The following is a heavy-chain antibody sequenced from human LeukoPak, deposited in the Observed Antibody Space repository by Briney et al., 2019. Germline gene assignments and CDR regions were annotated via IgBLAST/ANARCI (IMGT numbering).Heavy chain of an antibody. CDR2: ISSSSTI. CDR1: GFTFSSYS. J-gene: IGHJ4*02. CDR3: ARGTVASIAARLLDY. Sequence: GGSLRLSCAASGFTFSSYSMNWVRQAPGKGLEWVSYISSSSTIYYADSVKGRFTISRDNAKNSLYLQMNSLRAEDTAVYYCARGTVASIAARLLDYWGQGTLVTVSS. V-gene: IGHV3-48*01. D-gene: IGHD6-6*01.